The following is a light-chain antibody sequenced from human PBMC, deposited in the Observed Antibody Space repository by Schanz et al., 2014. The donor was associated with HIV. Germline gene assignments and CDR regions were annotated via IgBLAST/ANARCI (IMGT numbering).Light chain of an antibody. CDR2: DVS. V-gene: IGLV2-14*03. Sequence: QSALTQPRSVSGSPGQSVTISCTGTSSDVGGFKYVSWYQQHPGKAPKLIIYDVSNRPSGISYRFSGSKSGNTASLTISGLQAEDEGDYYCSSYTTSSTLVFGGGTKLTVL. CDR1: SSDVGGFKY. J-gene: IGLJ2*01. CDR3: SSYTTSSTLV.